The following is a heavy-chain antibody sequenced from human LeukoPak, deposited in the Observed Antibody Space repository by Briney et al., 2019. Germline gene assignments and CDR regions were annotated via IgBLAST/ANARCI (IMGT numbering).Heavy chain of an antibody. D-gene: IGHD6-19*01. Sequence: SETLSLTCSVSGGSIDSSSYYWAWIRQPPGKGLEWIGEINHSGSTNYNPSLKSRVTISVDTSKNQFSLKLSSVTAADTAVYYCARGSLFVVKYSSGLGFWGQGTLVTVSS. J-gene: IGHJ4*02. CDR1: GGSIDSSSYY. V-gene: IGHV4-39*07. CDR2: INHSGST. CDR3: ARGSLFVVKYSSGLGF.